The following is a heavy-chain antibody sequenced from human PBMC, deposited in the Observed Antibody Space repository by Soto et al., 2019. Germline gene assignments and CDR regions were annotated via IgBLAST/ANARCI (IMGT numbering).Heavy chain of an antibody. J-gene: IGHJ4*02. V-gene: IGHV4-38-2*02. CDR3: ERGIIVVVGDYFDY. CDR2: MYYSGTA. CDR1: GSSVRDSYY. D-gene: IGHD2-21*01. Sequence: SETLSLTCSVSGSSVRDSYYWGWIRQSPGKGLQWIGTMYYSGTAYYNPSLKGRVTISIDTTKNQFSLTLDSVTGADTAVYYCERGIIVVVGDYFDYWGQGAQVTVSS.